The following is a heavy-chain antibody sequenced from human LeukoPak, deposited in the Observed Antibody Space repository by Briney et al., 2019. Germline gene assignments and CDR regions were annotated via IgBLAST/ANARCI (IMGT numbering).Heavy chain of an antibody. V-gene: IGHV4-34*01. J-gene: IGHJ6*03. CDR3: ARRWNYGRNYYIDV. Sequence: TSETPSLTCAVYGGSFSNYYWSWIRQPPGRGLEWIGEINDSGRTNYNPSLMSRVTVSVDTSKNQFSLRLTSVTATDTAVYYCARRWNYGRNYYIDVWGNGATVSVSS. D-gene: IGHD1-7*01. CDR1: GGSFSNYY. CDR2: INDSGRT.